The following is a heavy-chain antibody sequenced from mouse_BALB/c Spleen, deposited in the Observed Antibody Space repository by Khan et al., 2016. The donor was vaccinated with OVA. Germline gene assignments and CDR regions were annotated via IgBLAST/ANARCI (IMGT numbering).Heavy chain of an antibody. V-gene: IGHV1-4*01. CDR3: AREGAYYRSDGWFAY. D-gene: IGHD2-14*01. CDR2: IIPSNDYT. CDR1: GYTFTTYT. J-gene: IGHJ3*01. Sequence: QMQLEESGAELARPGASVKMSCKASGYTFTTYTIHWVKQRPGQGLDWIGYIIPSNDYTNYNQKFKDRATLTADKSSSTAYMQLSSLTSEDSAVYYCAREGAYYRSDGWFAYWGQGTLVTVSA.